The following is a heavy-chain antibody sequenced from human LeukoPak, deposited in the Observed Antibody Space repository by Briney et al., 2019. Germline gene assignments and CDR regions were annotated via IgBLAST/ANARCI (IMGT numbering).Heavy chain of an antibody. CDR1: GGSISSSTYY. Sequence: PSETLSLTCTVSGGSISSSTYYWGWIRQPPGKGLEWIGSIYYSGSTYYNPSLKSRVTMSVDTSKNQFSLKLSSVTAADTAVYYCARDFQGPDIHMVRGVRDDAFDIWGQGTMVTVSS. CDR2: IYYSGST. CDR3: ARDFQGPDIHMVRGVRDDAFDI. D-gene: IGHD3-10*01. V-gene: IGHV4-39*07. J-gene: IGHJ3*02.